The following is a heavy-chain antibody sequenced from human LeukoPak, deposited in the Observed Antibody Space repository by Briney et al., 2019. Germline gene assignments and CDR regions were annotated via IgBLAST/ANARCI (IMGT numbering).Heavy chain of an antibody. J-gene: IGHJ4*02. V-gene: IGHV3-30*02. CDR1: GFTFSSYG. Sequence: GGSLRLSCAASGFTFSSYGMHWVRQAPGKGLEWVAFIRYDGSNKYYADSVKGRFTISRDNSKNTLYLQMNSLRAEDTAVYYCAKVRGVPAATYFDYWGQGTLVTVSS. CDR3: AKVRGVPAATYFDY. D-gene: IGHD2-2*01. CDR2: IRYDGSNK.